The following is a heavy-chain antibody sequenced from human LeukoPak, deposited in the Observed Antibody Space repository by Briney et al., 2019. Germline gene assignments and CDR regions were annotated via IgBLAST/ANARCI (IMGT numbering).Heavy chain of an antibody. CDR1: GGSLSSYF. J-gene: IGHJ4*02. V-gene: IGHV4-59*01. Sequence: SETLPLTCTVSGGSLSSYFWSWIRQPPGKGLEWIAYIYYSGSTNYNPSLKSRVTISVDTSKNQFSLKLSSVTAADTSVYYCARQPSSWFTSFDSWGQGTLVTVSS. CDR2: IYYSGST. D-gene: IGHD6-13*01. CDR3: ARQPSSWFTSFDS.